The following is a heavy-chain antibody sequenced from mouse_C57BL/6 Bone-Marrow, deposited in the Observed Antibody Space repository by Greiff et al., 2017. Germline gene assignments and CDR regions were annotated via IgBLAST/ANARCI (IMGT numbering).Heavy chain of an antibody. CDR1: GFTFTDYY. V-gene: IGHV7-3*01. CDR2: IRNKANGYTT. D-gene: IGHD1-1*02. J-gene: IGHJ2*01. CDR3: ARYTDYGFDY. Sequence: EVQGVESGGGLVQPGGSLSLSCAASGFTFTDYYMSWVRQPPGKALEWLGFIRNKANGYTTEYSASVQGRFTISRDNSQSILYLQMNALRAEDSATYYCARYTDYGFDYWGQGTTLTVSS.